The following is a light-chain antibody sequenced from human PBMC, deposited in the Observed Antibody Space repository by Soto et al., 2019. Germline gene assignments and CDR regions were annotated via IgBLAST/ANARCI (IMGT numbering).Light chain of an antibody. CDR3: QQFSSSLPYT. J-gene: IGKJ2*01. Sequence: EIVLTQSPGTLSLSPGERATLSCRASQSISRSWLAWYQQKPGQAPRLLIYGASTRATGIPDRFSGSGSGTDFPLTISRLEPEDVAVYYCQQFSSSLPYTFGLGTKLEIK. CDR2: GAS. CDR1: QSISRSW. V-gene: IGKV3-20*01.